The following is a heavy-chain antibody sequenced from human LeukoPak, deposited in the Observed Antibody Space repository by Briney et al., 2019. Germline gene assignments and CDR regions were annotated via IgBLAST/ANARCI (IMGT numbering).Heavy chain of an antibody. J-gene: IGHJ4*02. D-gene: IGHD2-15*01. V-gene: IGHV4-34*01. CDR2: INHSGST. Sequence: SETLSLTCAVCGGSFSGYYWSWIRQPPGKGLEWIGEINHSGSTNYNPSLKSRVTISVDTSKNQFSLKLSSVTAADTAVYYCARARTYCSGGSCYLGYFDYWGQGTLVTVSS. CDR1: GGSFSGYY. CDR3: ARARTYCSGGSCYLGYFDY.